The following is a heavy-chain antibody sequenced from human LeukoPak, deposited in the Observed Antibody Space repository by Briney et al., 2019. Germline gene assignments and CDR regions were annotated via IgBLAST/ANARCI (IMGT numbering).Heavy chain of an antibody. CDR1: GNSLIYLS. CDR3: ARQGGLLTVTDY. Sequence: ASVKVSCKVSGNSLIYLSMHWVRQAPGKGLEWLGGLDPEGGGLIYAQNFQGRVIMTEDTSTDTAYMELSSLKSEDTAVYYCARQGGLLTVTDYWGQGTLVTVSS. CDR2: LDPEGGGL. D-gene: IGHD4-17*01. V-gene: IGHV1-24*01. J-gene: IGHJ4*02.